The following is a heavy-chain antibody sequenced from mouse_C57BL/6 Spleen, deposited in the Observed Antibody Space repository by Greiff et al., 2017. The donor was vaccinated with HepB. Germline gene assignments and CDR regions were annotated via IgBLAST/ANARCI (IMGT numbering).Heavy chain of an antibody. J-gene: IGHJ4*01. CDR1: GYTFTSYW. D-gene: IGHD1-1*01. Sequence: QVQLQQPGAELVKPGASVKVSCKASGYTFTSYWMHWVKQRPGHGLEWIGRIHPSDSDTNYNQKFKGKATLTVDKSSSTAYMQLSSLTSEDSAVYYCAIPFTAGRGPSAMDYWGQGTSVTVSS. V-gene: IGHV1-74*01. CDR2: IHPSDSDT. CDR3: AIPFTAGRGPSAMDY.